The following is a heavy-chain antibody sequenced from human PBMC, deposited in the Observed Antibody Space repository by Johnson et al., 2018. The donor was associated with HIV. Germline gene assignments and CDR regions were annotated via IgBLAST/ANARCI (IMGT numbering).Heavy chain of an antibody. CDR2: ISSSGGST. Sequence: MQLVESGGGLVQPGGSLRLSCAASGFTFSSYAMSWVRQAPGKGLEWVSYISSSGGSTYYADSVKGRFTISRDNSKNTLYLQMNSLRVEDTAVYYCARDRIWGYAFDIWGQGTMVTVSS. CDR1: GFTFSSYA. CDR3: ARDRIWGYAFDI. J-gene: IGHJ3*02. V-gene: IGHV3-23*04. D-gene: IGHD3-16*01.